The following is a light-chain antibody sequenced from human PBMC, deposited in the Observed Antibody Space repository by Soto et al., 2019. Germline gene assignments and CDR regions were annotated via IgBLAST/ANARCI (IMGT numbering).Light chain of an antibody. CDR2: DDF. J-gene: IGLJ1*01. CDR1: SSNIGSGYD. CDR3: QSYDSSLSGFV. Sequence: QSVLTQPPSVSGAPGQRVTISCTGSSSNIGSGYDVHWYQQLPGTAPKPLIYDDFNRPSGVPDRFSGSKSGTSASLAITGLQAEDETDYYCQSYDSSLSGFVFGTGTKVTVL. V-gene: IGLV1-40*01.